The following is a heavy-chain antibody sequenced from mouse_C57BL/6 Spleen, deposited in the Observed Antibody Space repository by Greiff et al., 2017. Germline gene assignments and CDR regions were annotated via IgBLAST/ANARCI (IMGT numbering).Heavy chain of an antibody. CDR2: ISYDGSN. CDR1: GYSITSGYY. V-gene: IGHV3-6*01. D-gene: IGHD1-1*01. Sequence: ESGPGLVKPSQSLSLTCSVTGYSITSGYYWNWIRQFPGNKLEWMGYISYDGSNNYNPSLKNRISITRDTSKNQFFLKLNSVTTEDTATYYCAREGEYYGSSSFAYWGQGTLVTVSA. J-gene: IGHJ3*01. CDR3: AREGEYYGSSSFAY.